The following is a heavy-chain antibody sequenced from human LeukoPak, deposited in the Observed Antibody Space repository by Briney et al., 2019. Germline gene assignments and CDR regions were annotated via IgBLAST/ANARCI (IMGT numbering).Heavy chain of an antibody. J-gene: IGHJ4*02. CDR3: AKDLVSVEMATIDY. CDR2: ISGGDEST. Sequence: GGSLRLSCAASGFTFSSYAMSWVRQAPGEGLEWVSGISGGDESTFYADSVRGRFTISRDNSKNTLYLQTNSLRAEDTAVYYCAKDLVSVEMATIDYWGQGTLVTVSS. D-gene: IGHD5-24*01. CDR1: GFTFSSYA. V-gene: IGHV3-23*01.